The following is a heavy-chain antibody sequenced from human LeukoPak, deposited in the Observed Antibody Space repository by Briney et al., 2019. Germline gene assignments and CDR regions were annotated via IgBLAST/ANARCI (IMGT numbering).Heavy chain of an antibody. V-gene: IGHV3-66*01. CDR3: VRDGYRD. D-gene: IGHD6-25*01. J-gene: IGHJ4*02. CDR2: IYTDGNT. CDR1: GFNVRSYY. Sequence: GGSLRLSCAASGFNVRSYYMSWVRQAPGKGLEWVSVIYTDGNTNYAVSVKGRFTISRDNSKNTLYLQMNSLRADDTAVYYCVRDGYRDWGQGTLVTVSS.